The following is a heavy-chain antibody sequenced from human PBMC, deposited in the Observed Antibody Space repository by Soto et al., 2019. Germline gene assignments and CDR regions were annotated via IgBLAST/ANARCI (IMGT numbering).Heavy chain of an antibody. CDR3: AKDRGGDYVDYYYYCMDV. V-gene: IGHV3-30*18. D-gene: IGHD4-17*01. J-gene: IGHJ6*02. CDR2: ISYDGSNK. Sequence: QVQLVESGGGVVQPGRSLRLSCAASGFTFSSYGMHWVRQAPGKGLEWVAVISYDGSNKYYADPVKGRFTISRDNSKNTLYLHMNSLRAEDTAVYYCAKDRGGDYVDYYYYCMDVWGQGATVTVSS. CDR1: GFTFSSYG.